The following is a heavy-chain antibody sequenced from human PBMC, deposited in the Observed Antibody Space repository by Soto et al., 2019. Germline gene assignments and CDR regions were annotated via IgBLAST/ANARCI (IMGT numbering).Heavy chain of an antibody. CDR1: GYSFTSYW. J-gene: IGHJ6*02. CDR3: GKQLGPLEKTKGTGYYHYGMDG. Sequence: GESLKISCKGSGYSFTSYWIGWVRQMPGKGLEWMGIIYPGDSDTRYSPSFQGQVTISADKSISTAYLQWSSLKASDTAMYYFGKQLGPLEKTKGTGYYHYGMDGWGQGTTVTVSS. V-gene: IGHV5-51*01. CDR2: IYPGDSDT. D-gene: IGHD2-8*01.